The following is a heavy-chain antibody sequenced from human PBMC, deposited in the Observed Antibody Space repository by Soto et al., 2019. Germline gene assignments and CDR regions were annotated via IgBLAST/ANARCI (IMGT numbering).Heavy chain of an antibody. J-gene: IGHJ4*02. CDR1: GGSISSGGYS. Sequence: SETLSLTCAVSGGSISSGGYSWSWIRQPPGKGLEWIGYIYHSGSTYYNPSLKSRVTISVDRSKNQFSLDLSSVTAADTAVYYCATMGTPVTGLYYFDYWGQGTLVTVSS. CDR2: IYHSGST. D-gene: IGHD4-17*01. CDR3: ATMGTPVTGLYYFDY. V-gene: IGHV4-30-2*01.